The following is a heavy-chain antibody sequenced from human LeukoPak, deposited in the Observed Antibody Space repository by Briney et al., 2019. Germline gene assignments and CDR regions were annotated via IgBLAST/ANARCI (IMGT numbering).Heavy chain of an antibody. D-gene: IGHD3-22*01. CDR2: INPSGGST. CDR3: ALYYDNSGYRI. J-gene: IGHJ4*02. CDR1: GYTFTSYY. V-gene: IGHV1-46*01. Sequence: ASVKVSCKASGYTFTSYYMHWVRQAPGQGLEWMGIINPSGGSTSYAQNFQGRVTMTRDMSTSTAYMELSSLRSEDTAVYYRALYYDNSGYRIWGQGTLVTVSS.